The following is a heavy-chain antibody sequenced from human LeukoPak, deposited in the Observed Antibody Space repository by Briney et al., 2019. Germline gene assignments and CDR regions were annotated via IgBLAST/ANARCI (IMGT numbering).Heavy chain of an antibody. CDR2: IKSKSDGGTT. J-gene: IGHJ3*02. CDR3: TTEGYSSGWWAAFDI. V-gene: IGHV3-15*01. D-gene: IGHD6-19*01. CDR1: GFTFSNAW. Sequence: PGGALRLSCAASGFTFSNAWMSWGRQGPGGGLGWGGRIKSKSDGGTTDYAAPVKGRFTISRDDSKNTLYLQMNSLKTEDTAVYYCTTEGYSSGWWAAFDIWGQGTMVTVSS.